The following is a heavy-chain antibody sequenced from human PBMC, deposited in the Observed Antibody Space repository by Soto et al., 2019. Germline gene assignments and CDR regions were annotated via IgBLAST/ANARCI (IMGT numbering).Heavy chain of an antibody. J-gene: IGHJ4*02. CDR1: GFSLNNYG. D-gene: IGHD2-21*01. V-gene: IGHV3-33*01. CDR2: ISHDGNYK. Sequence: QVQLVESGGGVVQPGRSLRLSCAASGFSLNNYGMHWVRQAPGKGLEWVAVISHDGNYKDYADSVKGRFTISRDSSKNALYMHMDSLRAEDTAVYYCARDRNFVFDYWGQGTLVTVSS. CDR3: ARDRNFVFDY.